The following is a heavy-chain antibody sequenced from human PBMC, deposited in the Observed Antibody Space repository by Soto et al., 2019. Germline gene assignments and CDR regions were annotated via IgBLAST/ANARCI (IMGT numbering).Heavy chain of an antibody. D-gene: IGHD3-3*01. CDR3: ARTLRFLEWRLTRVDYYYGMDV. CDR1: GFTFSSYS. CDR2: ISSSSSYI. J-gene: IGHJ6*02. Sequence: GGSLRLSCAASGFTFSSYSMNWVRQAPGKGLEWVSSISSSSSYIYYADSVKGRFTISRDNAKNSLYLQMNSLRAEDTAVYYCARTLRFLEWRLTRVDYYYGMDVWGQGTTVTVSS. V-gene: IGHV3-21*01.